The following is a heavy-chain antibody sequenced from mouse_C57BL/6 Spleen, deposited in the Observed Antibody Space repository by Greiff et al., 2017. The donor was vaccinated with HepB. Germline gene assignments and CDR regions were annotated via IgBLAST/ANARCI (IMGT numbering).Heavy chain of an antibody. CDR2: INHNNGGT. V-gene: IGHV1-18*01. CDR1: GYTFTDYN. CDR3: ARSGYDYDDGFAY. D-gene: IGHD2-4*01. Sequence: VQLQQSGPELVKPGASVKIPCKASGYTFTDYNMDWVKQSHGKSLEWIGDINHNNGGTIYNQKLKGKATLTVDKSYSTAYLELRSLTSEDTAVYYCARSGYDYDDGFAYWGQGTLVTVSA. J-gene: IGHJ3*01.